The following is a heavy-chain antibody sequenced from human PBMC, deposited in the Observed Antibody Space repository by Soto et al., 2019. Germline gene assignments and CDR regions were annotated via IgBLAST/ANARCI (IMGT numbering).Heavy chain of an antibody. V-gene: IGHV1-69*12. CDR3: ARDGGVYDYGPFGY. CDR1: GGTFSSYA. J-gene: IGHJ4*01. CDR2: SIPIFGTA. Sequence: QVQLVQSGAEVKKPGSSVKVSCKASGGTFSSYAISWVRQAPGQGLEWMGGSIPIFGTADYAQKFQGGLTITADESTRIGYMELSSSRSEDTGVYYFARDGGVYDYGPFGYWGPGSLVTGSS. D-gene: IGHD4-17*01.